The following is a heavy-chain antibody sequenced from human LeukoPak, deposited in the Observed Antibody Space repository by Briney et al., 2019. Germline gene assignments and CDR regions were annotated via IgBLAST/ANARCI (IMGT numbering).Heavy chain of an antibody. Sequence: PGESLKISCKGSGYSFTNYWIGWVRQTPGKGQVWMGIIYPGDSDTRYSPSFQGQVTISADKSISTAYLQWSSLKASDTAMYYCALNPRGYCSGGRCYIGYWGQGTLVTVSS. CDR2: IYPGDSDT. D-gene: IGHD2-15*01. V-gene: IGHV5-51*01. J-gene: IGHJ4*02. CDR1: GYSFTNYW. CDR3: ALNPRGYCSGGRCYIGY.